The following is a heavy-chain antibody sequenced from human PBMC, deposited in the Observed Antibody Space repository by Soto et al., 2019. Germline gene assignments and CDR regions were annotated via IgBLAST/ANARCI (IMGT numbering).Heavy chain of an antibody. CDR3: APHVHCSGGSCHYDAFDI. CDR2: IRDGGEST. V-gene: IGHV3-23*01. Sequence: EVQLLESGGGLVQPGESLRLSCAFSGFIFGNYMMTWVRQAPGKGLEWVSTIRDGGESTYYADSVKGRFTISRDNSKNTLYIQMDSLGVEDTAVYYCAPHVHCSGGSCHYDAFDIRGQETMVTVSS. J-gene: IGHJ3*02. D-gene: IGHD2-15*01. CDR1: GFIFGNYM.